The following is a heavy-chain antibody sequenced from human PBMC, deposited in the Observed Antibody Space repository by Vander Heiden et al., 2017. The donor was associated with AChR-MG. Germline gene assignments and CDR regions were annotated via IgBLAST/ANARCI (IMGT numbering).Heavy chain of an antibody. D-gene: IGHD2-15*01. CDR2: IYHSGST. J-gene: IGHJ4*02. Sequence: QVQLQESGPGLVKPSETLSLTCAVSGYSISSGYYWGWIRQPPGKGLEWIGSIYHSGSTYYNPSLKSRVTISVDTSKNQFSLKLSSVTAADTAVYYCARGSYCSGGSCYSQIYFDYWGQGTLVTVSS. CDR1: GYSISSGYY. CDR3: ARGSYCSGGSCYSQIYFDY. V-gene: IGHV4-38-2*01.